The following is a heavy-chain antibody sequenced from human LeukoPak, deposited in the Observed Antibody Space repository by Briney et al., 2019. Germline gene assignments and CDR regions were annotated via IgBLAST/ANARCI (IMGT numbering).Heavy chain of an antibody. Sequence: GGSLRLSCAPSGFIVTDAWMSWVRQAPGKGLEWVAFIRYDGSNKYYADSVKGRFTISRDNSKNTLYLQMNSLRAEDTAVYYCAKDLAAPDYWGQGTLVTVSS. D-gene: IGHD6-6*01. J-gene: IGHJ4*02. CDR3: AKDLAAPDY. CDR2: IRYDGSNK. CDR1: GFIVTDAW. V-gene: IGHV3-30*02.